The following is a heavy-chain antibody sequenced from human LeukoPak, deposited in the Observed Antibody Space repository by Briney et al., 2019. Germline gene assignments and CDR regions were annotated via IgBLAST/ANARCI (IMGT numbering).Heavy chain of an antibody. J-gene: IGHJ5*02. D-gene: IGHD4-17*01. CDR1: GRSFRVYY. V-gene: IGHV4-34*01. CDR3: AREDNGDYRNWFDP. CDR2: INHSGST. Sequence: PSETLSLTCGVCGRSFRVYYWSWIRQPPGKGLEWIGEINHSGSTNYNPSLKSQVTISVDTSKNQFSLKLSSVTAADTAVYYCAREDNGDYRNWFDPWGQGTLVTVSS.